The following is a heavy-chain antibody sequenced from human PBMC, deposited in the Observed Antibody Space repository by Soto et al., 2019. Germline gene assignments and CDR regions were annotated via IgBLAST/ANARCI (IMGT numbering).Heavy chain of an antibody. V-gene: IGHV4-31*03. CDR1: GGSITIGGYY. J-gene: IGHJ5*02. CDR2: IYYSGTT. D-gene: IGHD2-21*02. Sequence: QVQLQESGPGLVKPSQTLSLTCTVSGGSITIGGYYWSWIRQHPGKGLEWIGYIYYSGTTYYNPYLKIRVTISVDTSKTQFSLKLSSVTAADTAVYYCARGREYCGGDCYANWFDPWGQGTLVTVSS. CDR3: ARGREYCGGDCYANWFDP.